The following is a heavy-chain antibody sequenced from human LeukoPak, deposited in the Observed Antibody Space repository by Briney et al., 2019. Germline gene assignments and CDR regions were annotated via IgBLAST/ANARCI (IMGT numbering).Heavy chain of an antibody. Sequence: GGSLRLSCAASGFTFSSYSMNWVRQAPGKGLEWVSYISSSSSTIYYADSVKGRFTISRDNAKNSLYLQMNSLRAEDTAVYYCATDKDWTYLDYWGQGTLVTVSS. CDR2: ISSSSSTI. D-gene: IGHD3/OR15-3a*01. V-gene: IGHV3-48*04. CDR3: ATDKDWTYLDY. CDR1: GFTFSSYS. J-gene: IGHJ4*02.